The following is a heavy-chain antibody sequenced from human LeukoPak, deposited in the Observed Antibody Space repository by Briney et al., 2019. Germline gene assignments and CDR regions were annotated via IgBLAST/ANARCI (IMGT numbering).Heavy chain of an antibody. V-gene: IGHV3-74*01. J-gene: IGHJ4*02. CDR2: INSDGSST. CDR3: ARGPYDILTGYYGYYFDY. D-gene: IGHD3-9*01. CDR1: GFTFSSYW. Sequence: PGVSLRLSCAASGFTFSSYWMHWVRQAPGKGLVWVSRINSDGSSTSYADSVKGRFTISRDNAKNTLYLQMNSLRAEDTAVYYCARGPYDILTGYYGYYFDYWGQGILVTVSS.